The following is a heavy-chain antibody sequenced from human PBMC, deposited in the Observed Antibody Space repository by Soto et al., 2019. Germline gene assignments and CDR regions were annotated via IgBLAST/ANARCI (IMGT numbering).Heavy chain of an antibody. Sequence: EVQLLESGGGLVQPGGSLRLSCAASGFTFSSYAMSWVRQAPGKGLEWVSAISGSGGSTYYADSVKVRFTISRDNSKNTLYLQMNSLRAEDTAVYYCATDCSGGSCYPHFDYWGQGTLVTVSS. V-gene: IGHV3-23*01. CDR2: ISGSGGST. J-gene: IGHJ4*02. D-gene: IGHD2-15*01. CDR3: ATDCSGGSCYPHFDY. CDR1: GFTFSSYA.